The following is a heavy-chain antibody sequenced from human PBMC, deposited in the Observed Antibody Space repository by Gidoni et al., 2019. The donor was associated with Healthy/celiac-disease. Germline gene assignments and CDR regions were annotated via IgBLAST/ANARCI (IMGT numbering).Heavy chain of an antibody. CDR1: GFTFSNAW. D-gene: IGHD5-12*01. CDR3: TTASGYDYYYYYGMDV. Sequence: EVQLVESGGGLVQPGGSLRLSCAASGFTFSNAWMSWVRQAPGKGLEWVGRIKRKTDGGTTDYAAPVKGRFTISRDDAKNTLYMQMNSLKTEDTAVYYCTTASGYDYYYYYGMDVWGQGTTVTVSS. CDR2: IKRKTDGGTT. J-gene: IGHJ6*02. V-gene: IGHV3-15*01.